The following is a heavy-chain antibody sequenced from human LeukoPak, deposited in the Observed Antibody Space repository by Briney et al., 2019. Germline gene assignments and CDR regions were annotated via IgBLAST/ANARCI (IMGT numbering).Heavy chain of an antibody. Sequence: GASVKVSCKASGYTFTGYYMHWVRQAPGQGLEWMGRINPNSGGTNYAQKFQGRVTMTRDTSISTAYMELSRLRPDDTAVYYCARELAARLGSDYWGQGTLVTVSS. CDR3: ARELAARLGSDY. J-gene: IGHJ4*02. D-gene: IGHD6-6*01. CDR2: INPNSGGT. CDR1: GYTFTGYY. V-gene: IGHV1-2*06.